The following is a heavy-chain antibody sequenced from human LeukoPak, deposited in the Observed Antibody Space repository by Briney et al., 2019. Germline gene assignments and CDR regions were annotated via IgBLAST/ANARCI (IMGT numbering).Heavy chain of an antibody. J-gene: IGHJ1*01. Sequence: PGGSLRLSCAASGFTFSSYAMHWVRQDPGKGLEWLAVISYDGSNKYYADYVKGRFTISRDNSKNTLYLQMNSLRAEDTAVYYFVRDPYLTGIAASPLPQHWRQGTLVSVS. CDR2: ISYDGSNK. CDR1: GFTFSSYA. V-gene: IGHV3-30-3*01. D-gene: IGHD6-13*01. CDR3: VRDPYLTGIAASPLPQH.